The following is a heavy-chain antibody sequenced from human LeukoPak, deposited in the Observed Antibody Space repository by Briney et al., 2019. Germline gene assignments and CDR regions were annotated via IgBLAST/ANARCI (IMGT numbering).Heavy chain of an antibody. V-gene: IGHV1-69*13. CDR1: GYTFTSYA. Sequence: ASVKVSCKASGYTFTSYAISWVRQAPGQGLEWMGGIIPIFGTANYAQKFQGRVTITADESTSAAYMELSSLRSEDTAVYYCARGPPRGYSGYDRPWRPRTLTGFDYWGQGTLVTVSS. CDR2: IIPIFGTA. CDR3: ARGPPRGYSGYDRPWRPRTLTGFDY. J-gene: IGHJ4*02. D-gene: IGHD5-12*01.